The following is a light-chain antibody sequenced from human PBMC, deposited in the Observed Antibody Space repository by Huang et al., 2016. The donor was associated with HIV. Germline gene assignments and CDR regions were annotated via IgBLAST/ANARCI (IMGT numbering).Light chain of an antibody. CDR2: GAS. Sequence: EIVMTQSPATLSVSPGERANLSCRASQNIGYNLTWYQHKSGQAPRLLIYGASTRATGIPPRFSCRGSGTEFTLTISGLESGDFAVYYCQQFNNWPPRFTFGPGTTVDVK. J-gene: IGKJ3*01. CDR3: QQFNNWPPRFT. V-gene: IGKV3-15*01. CDR1: QNIGYN.